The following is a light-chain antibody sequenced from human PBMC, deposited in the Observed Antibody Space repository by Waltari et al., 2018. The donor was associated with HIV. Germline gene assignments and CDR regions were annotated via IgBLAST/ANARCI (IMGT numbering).Light chain of an antibody. CDR3: VAWDDSLRGVL. Sequence: SVLTQPPSASGTPGQRVTISCSGSTSHIGSNDVFWYQHLPGAAPKLLSHRNNQRPSGVPDRFSGSTSGTSASLAISGLRSEDEADYYCVAWDDSLRGVLFGGGTKVAVL. CDR2: RNN. J-gene: IGLJ2*01. V-gene: IGLV1-47*01. CDR1: TSHIGSND.